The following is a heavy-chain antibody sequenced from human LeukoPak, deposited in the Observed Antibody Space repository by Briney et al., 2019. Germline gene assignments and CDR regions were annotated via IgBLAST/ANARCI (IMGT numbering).Heavy chain of an antibody. D-gene: IGHD3-22*01. CDR1: GGSISSYY. CDR2: IYTSGST. J-gene: IGHJ4*02. Sequence: SETLSLTCTVSGGSISSYYWSWIRQPAGKGLEWIGRIYTSGSTNYNPSLKSRVTMSLDTSKNQFSLKLSSVTAADTAVYYCARDTVYYDSSGYLGVFDYWGQGTLVTVSS. V-gene: IGHV4-4*07. CDR3: ARDTVYYDSSGYLGVFDY.